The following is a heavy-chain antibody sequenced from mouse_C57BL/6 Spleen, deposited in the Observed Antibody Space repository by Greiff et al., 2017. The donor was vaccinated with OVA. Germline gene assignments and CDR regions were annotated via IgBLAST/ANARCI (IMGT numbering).Heavy chain of an antibody. CDR2: IHPNSGST. D-gene: IGHD2-5*01. CDR1: GYTFTSYW. J-gene: IGHJ4*01. CDR3: AREELYSNCVYAMDY. Sequence: QVQLQQPGAELVKPGASVKLSCKASGYTFTSYWMHWVKQRPGQGLEWIGMIHPNSGSTNYNEKFKSKATLTVDKSSSTAYMQLSSLTSEDSAVYYCAREELYSNCVYAMDYWGQGTSVTVSS. V-gene: IGHV1-64*01.